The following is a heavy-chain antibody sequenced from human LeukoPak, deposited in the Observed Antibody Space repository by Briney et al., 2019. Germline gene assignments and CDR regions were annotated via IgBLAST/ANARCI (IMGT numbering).Heavy chain of an antibody. D-gene: IGHD1-26*01. CDR3: ARDLYSGSYNEDW. V-gene: IGHV3-11*04. CDR1: GFTFSDYY. Sequence: KAGGSLRLSCAASGFTFSDYYMNWIRQAPGKGLEWVSYISSSGSIIYYADSVKGRFTISRDNAKNSLYLQMNSLRAEDTAVYYCARDLYSGSYNEDWWGQGTLVTVSS. J-gene: IGHJ4*02. CDR2: ISSSGSII.